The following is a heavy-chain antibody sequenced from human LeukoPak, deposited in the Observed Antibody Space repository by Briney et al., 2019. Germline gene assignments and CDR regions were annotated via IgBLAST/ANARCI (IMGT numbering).Heavy chain of an antibody. CDR3: AKCKTSGWSSDVMDV. V-gene: IGHV3-23*01. CDR1: GFTFSTYT. CDR2: IIASGGST. Sequence: GGSLRLSCAASGFTFSTYTMTWVRQAPGKWLEWVSAIIASGGSTYYADSVKGRFTISRDNSKNTLYVLMNSLRAEDTAVYYCAKCKTSGWSSDVMDVWGQGTTVTVSS. J-gene: IGHJ6*02. D-gene: IGHD6-19*01.